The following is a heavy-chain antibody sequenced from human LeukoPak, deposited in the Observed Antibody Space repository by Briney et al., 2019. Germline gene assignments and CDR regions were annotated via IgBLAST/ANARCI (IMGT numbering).Heavy chain of an antibody. D-gene: IGHD1-26*01. V-gene: IGHV1-2*02. Sequence: ASVRVSCKASGYTFTGYYIHWVRQAPGQGLEWMGWINPNSGGTNYAQNFQGRVTMTRDTSISTAYMELSRLRSDDTAVYYCARERSSGSYSNWFDPWDQGTLVTVSS. CDR2: INPNSGGT. J-gene: IGHJ5*02. CDR3: ARERSSGSYSNWFDP. CDR1: GYTFTGYY.